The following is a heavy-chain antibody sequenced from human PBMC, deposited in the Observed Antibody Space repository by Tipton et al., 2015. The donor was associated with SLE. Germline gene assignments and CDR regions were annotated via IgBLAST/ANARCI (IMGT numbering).Heavy chain of an antibody. J-gene: IGHJ4*02. V-gene: IGHV3-30*19. CDR1: GFTFSSYG. Sequence: RSLRLSCAASGFTFSSYGMHWVRQAPGKGLEWVAVISYDGSNKYYADSVKGRFTISRDNSKNTLYLQMNSLRAEDTAVYYCARHIAAAGAFDYWGQGTLVTVSS. D-gene: IGHD6-13*01. CDR3: ARHIAAAGAFDY. CDR2: ISYDGSNK.